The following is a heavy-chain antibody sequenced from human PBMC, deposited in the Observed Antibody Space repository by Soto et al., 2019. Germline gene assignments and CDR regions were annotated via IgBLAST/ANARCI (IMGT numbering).Heavy chain of an antibody. V-gene: IGHV1-46*01. CDR2: INPSGGST. CDR1: GYTFTSYY. D-gene: IGHD3-9*01. CDR3: ARVVYDILTGYYFDY. J-gene: IGHJ4*02. Sequence: ASVKVSCKASGYTFTSYYMHWVRQAPGQGLEWMGIINPSGGSTSYAQKFQGRVTMTRDTSTSTVYMELSSLRSEDTAVYYCARVVYDILTGYYFDYWGQGTLVTVSS.